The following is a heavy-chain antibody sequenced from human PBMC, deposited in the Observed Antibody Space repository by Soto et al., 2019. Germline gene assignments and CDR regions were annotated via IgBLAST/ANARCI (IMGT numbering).Heavy chain of an antibody. V-gene: IGHV3-23*01. CDR3: VKDRYCSATSCQDFGS. J-gene: IGHJ4*01. D-gene: IGHD2-2*01. CDR2: LSASGIGK. Sequence: GGSLRPSXAASGFSVASYAMSWLRQAQGKGLEWVSVLSASGIGKDYADSVKGRFTISRDNSRNTLYLQMSGLRVEDTAVYYSVKDRYCSATSCQDFGSWGQRTLGTVSS. CDR1: GFSVASYA.